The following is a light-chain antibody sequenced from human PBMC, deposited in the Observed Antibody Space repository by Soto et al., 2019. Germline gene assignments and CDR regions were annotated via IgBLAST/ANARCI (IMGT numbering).Light chain of an antibody. CDR2: GTS. CDR1: QSVSSSY. CDR3: QQYGSSSWT. Sequence: VVTQSPCTLSISPGERATLSCRASQSVSSSYLAWYQQKPGQAPRLLIYGTSSRATAIPDRFSGSGSGTDFTLTISRLEPEDFAVYYCQQYGSSSWTFGQGTKVDIK. J-gene: IGKJ1*01. V-gene: IGKV3-20*01.